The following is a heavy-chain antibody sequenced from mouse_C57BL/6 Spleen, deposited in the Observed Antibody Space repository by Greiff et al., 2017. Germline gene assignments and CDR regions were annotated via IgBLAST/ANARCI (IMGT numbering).Heavy chain of an antibody. J-gene: IGHJ1*03. Sequence: VKLQESGPELVKPGASVKISCKASGYAFSSSWMNWVKQRPGKGLEWIGRIYPGDGDTNYNGKFKGKATLTADKSSSTAYMQLSSLTSEDSAVYFCARSYYGSSYDWYFDVWGTGTTVTVSS. CDR1: GYAFSSSW. V-gene: IGHV1-82*01. CDR2: IYPGDGDT. CDR3: ARSYYGSSYDWYFDV. D-gene: IGHD1-1*01.